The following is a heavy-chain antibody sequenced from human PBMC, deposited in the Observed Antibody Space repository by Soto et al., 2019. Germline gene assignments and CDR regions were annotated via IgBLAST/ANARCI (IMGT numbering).Heavy chain of an antibody. Sequence: GGSLRLSCSASGFTFSSYAMHWVRQAPGKGLEDVSAISSNGGSTYYADSVKGRFTISRDNSKNTLYLQMSSLRAEDTAVYYCVKDIRDRYALSAFDYWGQGTLVTVSS. V-gene: IGHV3-64D*06. CDR1: GFTFSSYA. CDR2: ISSNGGST. D-gene: IGHD1-20*01. CDR3: VKDIRDRYALSAFDY. J-gene: IGHJ4*02.